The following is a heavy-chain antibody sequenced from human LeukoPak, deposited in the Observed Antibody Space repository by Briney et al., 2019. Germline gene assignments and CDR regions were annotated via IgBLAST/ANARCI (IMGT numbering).Heavy chain of an antibody. CDR3: ARGQALYDFWSGYRDNWFDP. Sequence: ASVKVSCKASGYTSTSYDINWVRQATGQGLEWMGWMNPNSGNTGYAQKFQGRVTITRNTSISTAYMELSSLRSEDTAVYYCARGQALYDFWSGYRDNWFDPWGQGTLVTVSS. V-gene: IGHV1-8*03. CDR2: MNPNSGNT. J-gene: IGHJ5*02. CDR1: GYTSTSYD. D-gene: IGHD3-3*01.